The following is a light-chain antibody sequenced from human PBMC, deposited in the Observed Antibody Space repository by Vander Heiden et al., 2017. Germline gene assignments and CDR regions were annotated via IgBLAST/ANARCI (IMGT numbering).Light chain of an antibody. CDR3: STKTSSSPV. V-gene: IGLV2-14*01. Sequence: QSALTQPASVSGSPGQSITISCTGTSSDVGGYNYVSWYQQHPGKATKLMIYEARKRSSGVSDRFSGSKSGITAARTIAGYQAEDDGNYYSSTKTSSSPVFGGGTKLTVL. J-gene: IGLJ2*01. CDR1: SSDVGGYNY. CDR2: EAR.